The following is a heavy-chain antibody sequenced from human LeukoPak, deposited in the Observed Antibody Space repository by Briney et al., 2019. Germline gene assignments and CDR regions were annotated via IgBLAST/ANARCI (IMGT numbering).Heavy chain of an antibody. CDR2: ISGSGGST. J-gene: IGHJ4*02. Sequence: PGGSLRLSCAASGFTFDDYGMSWVRQAPGKGLEWVSAISGSGGSTYYADSVKGRFTISRDTSKNTLYLQMDSLKAEDTAIYYCAKDSPVCTYWGQGTLVTVSS. V-gene: IGHV3-23*01. CDR1: GFTFDDYG. D-gene: IGHD2-8*01. CDR3: AKDSPVCTY.